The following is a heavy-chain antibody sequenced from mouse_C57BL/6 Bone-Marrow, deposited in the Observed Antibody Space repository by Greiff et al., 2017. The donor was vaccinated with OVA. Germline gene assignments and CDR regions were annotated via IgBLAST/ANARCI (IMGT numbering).Heavy chain of an antibody. CDR1: GFTFSDYG. CDR2: ISSGSSTI. J-gene: IGHJ4*01. CDR3: ARVTYYGSRNYYAMDY. D-gene: IGHD1-1*01. V-gene: IGHV5-17*01. Sequence: DVMLVESGGGLVKPGGSLKLSCAASGFTFSDYGMHWVRQAPEKGLEWVAYISSGSSTIYYADPVKGRFTISRDNAKNTLFLQMTSLRSEDTAMYYCARVTYYGSRNYYAMDYWGQGTSVTVSS.